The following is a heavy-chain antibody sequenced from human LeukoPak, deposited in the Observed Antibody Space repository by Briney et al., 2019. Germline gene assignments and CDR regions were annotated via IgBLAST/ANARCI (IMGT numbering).Heavy chain of an antibody. CDR2: IIPIFGTT. V-gene: IGHV1-69*13. CDR1: GGTFSSYA. Sequence: ASVKVSCKASGGTFSSYAISWVRQAPGQGLEWMGGIIPIFGTTNYAQKFQGRVTITADESTSTAYMELSSLRSEDTAVYYCARGLVVVTAIDAFDIWGQGTMVTVSS. D-gene: IGHD2-21*02. J-gene: IGHJ3*02. CDR3: ARGLVVVTAIDAFDI.